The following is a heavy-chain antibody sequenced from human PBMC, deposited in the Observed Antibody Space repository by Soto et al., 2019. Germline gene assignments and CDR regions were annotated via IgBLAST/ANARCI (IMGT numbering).Heavy chain of an antibody. CDR3: ARARPSATEYYDSSNYYFDY. V-gene: IGHV1-69*06. CDR2: IIPIFGTA. D-gene: IGHD3-22*01. J-gene: IGHJ4*02. Sequence: QVQLVQSGAEVKKPGSSVKVSCKASGGTFSSYAISWVRQAPGQGLEWMGGIIPIFGTANYAQKFQSRVTITADKSTSTAYMELSSLRSEDTAVYYCARARPSATEYYDSSNYYFDYWGQGTLVTVSS. CDR1: GGTFSSYA.